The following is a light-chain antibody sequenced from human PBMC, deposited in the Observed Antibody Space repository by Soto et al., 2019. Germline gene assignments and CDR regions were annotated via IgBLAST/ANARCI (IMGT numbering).Light chain of an antibody. Sequence: EIVMTQSPATLSVSPGERATLSCRASQSVSSNLAWYQQKPGQAPRLLMYGASTRATGIPARFSGSGSGTEFTLTISSLQSEEFAVYYCQQYNNWPLTFGGGTKVEIK. J-gene: IGKJ4*01. CDR3: QQYNNWPLT. V-gene: IGKV3-15*01. CDR2: GAS. CDR1: QSVSSN.